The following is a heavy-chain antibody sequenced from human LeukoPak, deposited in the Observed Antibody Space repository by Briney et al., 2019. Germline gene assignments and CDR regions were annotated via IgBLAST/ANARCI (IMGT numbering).Heavy chain of an antibody. J-gene: IGHJ6*03. CDR2: INPDSGYT. CDR3: ATDPRTTVFGTFRYYYMDV. Sequence: GASVKVSCKTSGYTFTDYYIHWVRQAPGQGLGWMGWINPDSGYTNYAQKFQGRVTMTKDTSINTAYMELSRLTSDDTAVYYCATDPRTTVFGTFRYYYMDVWGEGTTVAVSS. D-gene: IGHD3-3*01. CDR1: GYTFTDYY. V-gene: IGHV1-2*02.